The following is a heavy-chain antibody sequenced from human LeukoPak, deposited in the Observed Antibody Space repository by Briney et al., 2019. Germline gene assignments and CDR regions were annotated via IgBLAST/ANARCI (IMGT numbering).Heavy chain of an antibody. Sequence: PSETLSLTCTVSGGSISSYYWSWIRQPPGKGLEWIGYIYYSGSTNYNPSLKSRVTISVDTSKNQFSLKLSSVTAADTAVYYCARRVVTATQGWYFDLWGRGTLVTVSS. D-gene: IGHD2-21*02. CDR2: IYYSGST. CDR1: GGSISSYY. J-gene: IGHJ2*01. V-gene: IGHV4-59*01. CDR3: ARRVVTATQGWYFDL.